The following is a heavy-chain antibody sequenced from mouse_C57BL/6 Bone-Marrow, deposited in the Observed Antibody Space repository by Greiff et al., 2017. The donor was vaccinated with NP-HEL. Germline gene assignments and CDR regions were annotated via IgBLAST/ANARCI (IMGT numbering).Heavy chain of an antibody. CDR3: ARGGYYDYDFAY. CDR1: GYTFTSYW. D-gene: IGHD2-4*01. J-gene: IGHJ3*01. Sequence: QVQLQQPGAELVKPGASVKLSCKASGYTFTSYWMQWVKQRPGQGLEWIGEIDPSDSYTNYYQKFKGKATLTVDTSSSTAYMQLSSLTSEDSAVYYCARGGYYDYDFAYWGQGTLVTVSA. CDR2: IDPSDSYT. V-gene: IGHV1-50*01.